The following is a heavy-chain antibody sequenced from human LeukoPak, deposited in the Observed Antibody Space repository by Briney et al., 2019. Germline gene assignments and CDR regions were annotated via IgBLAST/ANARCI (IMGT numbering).Heavy chain of an antibody. Sequence: SETLSLTCTVSGGSISSYYWSWIRQPLGKGLEWIGYIYYSGSTNYNPSLKSRVTISVDTSKNQFSLKLSSVTAADTAVYYCARGYSSSWSHWFDPWGQGTLVTVSS. D-gene: IGHD6-13*01. J-gene: IGHJ5*02. CDR2: IYYSGST. CDR3: ARGYSSSWSHWFDP. CDR1: GGSISSYY. V-gene: IGHV4-59*01.